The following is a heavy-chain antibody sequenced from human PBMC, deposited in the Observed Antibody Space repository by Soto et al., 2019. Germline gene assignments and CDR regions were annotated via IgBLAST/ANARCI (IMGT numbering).Heavy chain of an antibody. Sequence: DVQLVESGGGLVQPGGSLRLSCAASGCSFSSYAMMWVRQAPGEGLEWLSYITTVSSSMYYADSVKGRFTISRDNAKNMLYLQMNSLRDEDTAVYYCATAYSGGWKFDNWGRGALVTVSS. CDR2: ITTVSSSM. V-gene: IGHV3-48*02. D-gene: IGHD6-19*01. CDR1: GCSFSSYA. CDR3: ATAYSGGWKFDN. J-gene: IGHJ4*02.